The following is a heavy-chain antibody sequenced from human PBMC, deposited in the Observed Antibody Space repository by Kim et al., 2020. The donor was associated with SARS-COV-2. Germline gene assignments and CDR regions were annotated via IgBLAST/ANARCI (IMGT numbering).Heavy chain of an antibody. J-gene: IGHJ4*02. Sequence: ASVKVSCKASGYTFTSYYMHWVRQAPGQGLEWMGIINPSGGSTRYAQKFQGRVTMTRDTSTSTVYMELSSLRSEDTAVYYWAREGLTGATFDYWGQGTLVTVSS. CDR3: AREGLTGATFDY. V-gene: IGHV1-46*01. D-gene: IGHD1-26*01. CDR1: GYTFTSYY. CDR2: INPSGGST.